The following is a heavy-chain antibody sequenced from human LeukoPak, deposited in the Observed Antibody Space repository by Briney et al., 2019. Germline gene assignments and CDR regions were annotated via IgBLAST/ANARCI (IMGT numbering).Heavy chain of an antibody. D-gene: IGHD3-22*01. Sequence: GSLRLSCAASGFPFSRHEMNWVRQAPGKGLEWISYISSSGTTIYVDSVKGRFTISRDNAKTSLYLQMNSLRAEDTAVYYCARGGDIGYNYNAFDFWGQGTVVTVSS. CDR1: GFPFSRHE. CDR3: ARGGDIGYNYNAFDF. CDR2: ISSSGTTI. J-gene: IGHJ3*01. V-gene: IGHV3-48*03.